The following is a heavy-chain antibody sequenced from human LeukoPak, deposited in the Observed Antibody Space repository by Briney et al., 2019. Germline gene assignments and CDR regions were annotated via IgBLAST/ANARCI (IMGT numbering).Heavy chain of an antibody. Sequence: SVKVSCKASGGTFSSYAISWVRQAPGQGLEWMGGIIPIFGTANYAQKFQGRVTITADESTSTAYMELSSLRSEDTAVYYCARAEGDIVLMVCPLWADWGQGTLVTVSS. J-gene: IGHJ4*02. D-gene: IGHD2-8*01. CDR2: IIPIFGTA. V-gene: IGHV1-69*13. CDR1: GGTFSSYA. CDR3: ARAEGDIVLMVCPLWAD.